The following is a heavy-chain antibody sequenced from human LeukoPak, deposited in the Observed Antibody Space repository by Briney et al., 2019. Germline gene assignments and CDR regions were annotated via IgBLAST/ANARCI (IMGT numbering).Heavy chain of an antibody. CDR2: ISGRGDST. J-gene: IGHJ4*02. Sequence: GGSLRLSCAASEFTFSICAMSWVRQAPGKGLEWVSTISGRGDSTFYADSVKGRFTIFRDNSKNTLYLQMSSLRAEDTAVYYCAKGVTAWYAGSFDYWGQGTLVTVSS. D-gene: IGHD3-10*01. V-gene: IGHV3-23*01. CDR3: AKGVTAWYAGSFDY. CDR1: EFTFSICA.